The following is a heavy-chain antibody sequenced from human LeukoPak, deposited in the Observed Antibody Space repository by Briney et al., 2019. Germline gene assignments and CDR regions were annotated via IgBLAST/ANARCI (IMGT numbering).Heavy chain of an antibody. V-gene: IGHV3-74*01. CDR2: INTDGTST. J-gene: IGHJ4*02. Sequence: GGSLRLSCAASGFTFSSYWMHWVRQAPGKGLVWVSGINTDGTSTNYADSVKGRFTISRDNAKNTLYLQMNSLRAEDTAVYYCARDEQHLVPFDYWGQGTLVTVSS. D-gene: IGHD6-13*01. CDR3: ARDEQHLVPFDY. CDR1: GFTFSSYW.